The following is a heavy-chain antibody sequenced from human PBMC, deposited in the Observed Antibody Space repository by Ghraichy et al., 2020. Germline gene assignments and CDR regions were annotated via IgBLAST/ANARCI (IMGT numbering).Heavy chain of an antibody. V-gene: IGHV3-23*01. CDR1: GFTFSSYA. CDR3: AKDTFMDTAMVGPFDY. J-gene: IGHJ4*02. D-gene: IGHD5-18*01. CDR2: ISGSGGST. Sequence: GGSLRLSCAASGFTFSSYAMSWVRQAPGKGLEWVSAISGSGGSTYYADSVKGRFTISRDNSKNTLYLQMNSLRAEDTAVYYCAKDTFMDTAMVGPFDYWGQGTLVTVSS.